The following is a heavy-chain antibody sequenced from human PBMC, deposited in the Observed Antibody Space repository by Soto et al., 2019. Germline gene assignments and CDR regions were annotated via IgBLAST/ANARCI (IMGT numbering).Heavy chain of an antibody. J-gene: IGHJ1*01. CDR1: GGSISSGGYY. CDR3: ASSRPYSGLGPYFQH. V-gene: IGHV4-31*03. CDR2: IYYSGST. Sequence: SETLSLTCTVSGGSISSGGYYWSWIRQHPGKGLEWIGYIYYSGSTYYNPSLKSRVTISVDTSKNQFSLKLSSVTAADTAVYYCASSRPYSGLGPYFQHWGQGTLVTVSS. D-gene: IGHD1-26*01.